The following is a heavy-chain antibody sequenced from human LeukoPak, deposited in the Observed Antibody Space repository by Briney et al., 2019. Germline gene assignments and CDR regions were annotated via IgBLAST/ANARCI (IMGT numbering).Heavy chain of an antibody. Sequence: ASVKVSFKASGGTFSSYAISWVRQAPGQGLEWMGRIIPIFGTANYAQKFQGRVTITTDESTSTAYMELSSLRSEDTALYYCASEGYSGYDSNYWGQGTLVTVSA. V-gene: IGHV1-69*05. CDR3: ASEGYSGYDSNY. CDR2: IIPIFGTA. CDR1: GGTFSSYA. D-gene: IGHD5-12*01. J-gene: IGHJ4*01.